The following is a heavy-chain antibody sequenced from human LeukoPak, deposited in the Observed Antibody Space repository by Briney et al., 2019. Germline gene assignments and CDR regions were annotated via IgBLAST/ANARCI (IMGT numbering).Heavy chain of an antibody. CDR1: GGSFSGYY. CDR2: INHSGST. D-gene: IGHD2-2*01. CDR3: ARVGYCSSTSCFQGASDI. Sequence: SETLSLTCAVYGGSFSGYYWSWIRQPPGKGLEWIGEINHSGSTNYNPSLKSRVTISVDTSKNQFSLKLSSVTAADTAVYYCARVGYCSSTSCFQGASDIWGQGTMVTVSS. V-gene: IGHV4-34*01. J-gene: IGHJ3*02.